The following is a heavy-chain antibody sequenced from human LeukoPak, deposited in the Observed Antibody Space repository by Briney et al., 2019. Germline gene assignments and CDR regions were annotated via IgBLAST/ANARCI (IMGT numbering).Heavy chain of an antibody. D-gene: IGHD6-13*01. CDR3: ARDPYSSSWYYFDY. J-gene: IGHJ4*02. CDR1: GFTFSSYS. CDR2: ISSSSTTI. V-gene: IGHV3-48*01. Sequence: GGSLRLSCAASGFTFSSYSMNWVRQAPGKGLEWVSYISSSSTTIYYADSVKGRFTISRDNAKNSLFLQMNSLRAEDTAVYYCARDPYSSSWYYFDYWGQGTLVTVSS.